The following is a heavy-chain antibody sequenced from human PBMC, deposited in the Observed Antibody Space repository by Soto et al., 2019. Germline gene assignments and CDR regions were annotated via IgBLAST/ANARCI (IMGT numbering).Heavy chain of an antibody. CDR3: ARGHPILGLLDY. J-gene: IGHJ4*02. CDR2: VNPNSDNT. Sequence: ASVKVSCKTSGYTFTHHDLNWVRQATGQGLEWMGWVNPNSDNTGFARKFQGRVTLTRNTSTATAYMELSSLKSDDTAVYYCARGHPILGLLDYWGQGTPVTVSS. V-gene: IGHV1-8*01. D-gene: IGHD2-21*01. CDR1: GYTFTHHD.